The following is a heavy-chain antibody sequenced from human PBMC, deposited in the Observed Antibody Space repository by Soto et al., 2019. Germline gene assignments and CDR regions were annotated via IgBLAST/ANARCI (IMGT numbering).Heavy chain of an antibody. CDR1: GFTFSSYP. D-gene: IGHD3-16*01. CDR2: ISGSGGST. V-gene: IGHV3-23*01. J-gene: IGHJ4*02. CDR3: AKGKGGSLSYLFDY. Sequence: VQLLESGGGLVQPGGSLRLSCAASGFTFSSYPMSWVRQAPGKGLEWVSTISGSGGSTYYADSVKGRFTISRDNSKNTLYLQMNGLRAEDTALYYCAKGKGGSLSYLFDYWGQGTLVTVSS.